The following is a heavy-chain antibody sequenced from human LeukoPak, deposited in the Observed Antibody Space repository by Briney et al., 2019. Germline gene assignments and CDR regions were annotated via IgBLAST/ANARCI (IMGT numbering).Heavy chain of an antibody. D-gene: IGHD5-24*01. Sequence: GEPLKISCRASGYSFTRNWIAWVRQMPGKGLEWMGIIYPGDSETRYSPSFQGQVTISADKSISTAYLQWTSLKASDTAMYYCARTGDGYNLDYWGQGTLVTVSS. CDR3: ARTGDGYNLDY. V-gene: IGHV5-51*01. CDR1: GYSFTRNW. CDR2: IYPGDSET. J-gene: IGHJ4*02.